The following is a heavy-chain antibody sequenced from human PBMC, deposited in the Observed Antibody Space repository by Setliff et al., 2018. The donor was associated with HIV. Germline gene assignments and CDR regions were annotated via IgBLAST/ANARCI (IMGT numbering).Heavy chain of an antibody. CDR1: GFTFSTYG. J-gene: IGHJ6*02. CDR2: IRYDGDNK. D-gene: IGHD3-16*01. CDR3: AKDNDYVWGSFSAASKGRYGMDV. Sequence: GSLRLSCAASGFTFSTYGMQWVRQAPGKGLEWVAFIRYDGDNKYYADSVKGRFTISRDNSKNTLYLQMDSLRAEDTAVYYCAKDNDYVWGSFSAASKGRYGMDVWGQGTTVTVSS. V-gene: IGHV3-30*02.